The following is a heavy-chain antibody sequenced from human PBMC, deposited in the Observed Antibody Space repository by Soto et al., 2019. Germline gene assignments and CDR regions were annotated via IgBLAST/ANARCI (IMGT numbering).Heavy chain of an antibody. Sequence: EVQLLESGGGLVQPGGSLRLSCAASGFTFSSYAMSWVRQAPGKGLEWVSAISGSGGSTYYADSVKGRFTISRDNSKNTLYLQMNSLRAEDTAVYYCAKAGGGAAAGQYYFDYWDQGTLVTVSS. J-gene: IGHJ4*02. V-gene: IGHV3-23*01. CDR1: GFTFSSYA. D-gene: IGHD6-13*01. CDR3: AKAGGGAAAGQYYFDY. CDR2: ISGSGGST.